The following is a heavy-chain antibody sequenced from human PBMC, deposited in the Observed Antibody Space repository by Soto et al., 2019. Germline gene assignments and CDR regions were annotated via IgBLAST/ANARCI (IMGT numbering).Heavy chain of an antibody. J-gene: IGHJ4*02. D-gene: IGHD5-18*01. V-gene: IGHV3-33*01. Sequence: GGSLRLSCAASGFTFSSYAMHWVRQAPGKGLEWVAVIWYDGSNEYYADSVKGRFTISRDNSKYTLYLQMNSLRAEDTAVYYCARDYSNTPYDFDSWGRGTLVTVSS. CDR3: ARDYSNTPYDFDS. CDR2: IWYDGSNE. CDR1: GFTFSSYA.